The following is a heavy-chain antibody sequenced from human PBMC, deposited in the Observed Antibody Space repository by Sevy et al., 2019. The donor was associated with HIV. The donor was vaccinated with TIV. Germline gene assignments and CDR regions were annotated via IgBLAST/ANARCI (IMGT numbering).Heavy chain of an antibody. CDR2: IDPGDSDT. V-gene: IGHV5-51*01. CDR3: ARRLAKQNWFDP. CDR1: GYSFTSYW. J-gene: IGHJ5*02. D-gene: IGHD6-13*01. Sequence: GESLKISCKGSGYSFTSYWIGWVRQMPGKGLEWMGIIDPGDSDTRYSASFQGQVTITADKSISTAYLQWSSLKASDTAMYYCARRLAKQNWFDPWGQGTLVTVSS.